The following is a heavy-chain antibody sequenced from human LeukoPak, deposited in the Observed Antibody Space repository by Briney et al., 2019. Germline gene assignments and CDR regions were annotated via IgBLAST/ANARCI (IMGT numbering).Heavy chain of an antibody. CDR2: ISGSGGST. D-gene: IGHD5-24*01. CDR1: GFTFSSYA. Sequence: PGGSLRLSCAASGFTFSSYAMSWVRQAPGKGLEWVSVISGSGGSTYYADSVKGRFTISRDNSKNTLYLQMNSLRADDTAVYYCATEITPYYYMDVWGKGTTVTVSS. V-gene: IGHV3-23*01. CDR3: ATEITPYYYMDV. J-gene: IGHJ6*03.